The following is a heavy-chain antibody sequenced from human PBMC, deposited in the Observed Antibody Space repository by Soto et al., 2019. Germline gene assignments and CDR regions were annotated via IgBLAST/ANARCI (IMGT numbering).Heavy chain of an antibody. V-gene: IGHV4-30-2*01. J-gene: IGHJ4*02. CDR1: GGSISSGGYS. CDR2: IYHSGST. Sequence: SETLSLTCAVSGGSISSGGYSWSWIRQPPGKGLEWIGYIYHSGSTYYNPSLKSRVTISVDRSKNQFSLKLSSVTAADTAVYYCAGKNDYGDYLDYWGQGTLVTVSS. CDR3: AGKNDYGDYLDY. D-gene: IGHD4-17*01.